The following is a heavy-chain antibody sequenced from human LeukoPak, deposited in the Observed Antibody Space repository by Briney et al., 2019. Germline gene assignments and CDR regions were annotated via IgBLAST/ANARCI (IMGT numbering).Heavy chain of an antibody. CDR1: GGSISSGSYY. CDR2: IYTRGST. V-gene: IGHV4-61*02. D-gene: IGHD3-3*01. J-gene: IGHJ4*02. Sequence: SQTLSLTCTASGGSISSGSYYWSWIRQPAGQRLEWIGRIYTRGSTNYNPSLKSRLTISVDTSKNQFSLKLSSVTAADTAVYYCARDSLPYYDFWSGYYGDWGQGTLATVSS. CDR3: ARDSLPYYDFWSGYYGD.